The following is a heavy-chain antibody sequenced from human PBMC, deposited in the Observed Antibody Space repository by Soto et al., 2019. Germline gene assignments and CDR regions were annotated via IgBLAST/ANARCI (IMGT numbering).Heavy chain of an antibody. Sequence: GASVKVSCKASGYTFTSYGISWVRQAPGQGLEWMGWIGAYNGNTNYAQKLQGRVTMTTDTSTSTAYMELRSLRSDDTAVYYCARELLNYDSSGYSPYYGMDVWGQGTTVTVSS. CDR3: ARELLNYDSSGYSPYYGMDV. J-gene: IGHJ6*02. CDR1: GYTFTSYG. V-gene: IGHV1-18*01. D-gene: IGHD3-22*01. CDR2: IGAYNGNT.